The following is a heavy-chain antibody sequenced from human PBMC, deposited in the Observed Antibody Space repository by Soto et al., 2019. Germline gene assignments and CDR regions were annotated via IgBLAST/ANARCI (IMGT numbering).Heavy chain of an antibody. CDR1: GGTFSSYA. J-gene: IGHJ4*02. Sequence: QVQLVQSGAEVKKPGSSVKVSCKASGGTFSSYAISWVRQAPGQGLEWMGGIIPIFGTGDYSQKFQGRVTITADESTSTASMTLSSMSSEDTAVYYCASHYDSSGYYYRGLDYWGQGTLVTVSS. V-gene: IGHV1-69*12. CDR3: ASHYDSSGYYYRGLDY. CDR2: IIPIFGTG. D-gene: IGHD3-22*01.